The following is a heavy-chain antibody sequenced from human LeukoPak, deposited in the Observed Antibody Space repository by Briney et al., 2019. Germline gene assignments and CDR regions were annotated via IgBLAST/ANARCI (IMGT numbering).Heavy chain of an antibody. D-gene: IGHD3-3*01. CDR3: ARHPYYDFWSGYYSYYYYYGMDV. CDR1: GGSFSGYY. CDR2: ITHTRRT. Sequence: SETLSLTCAVYGGSFSGYYWNWIRQSPGKGLEWIGEITHTRRTNYNPVLRSRVTISVDTSRNQFSLKLRSMTAADTAVYYCARHPYYDFWSGYYSYYYYYGMDVWGQGTTVTVSS. V-gene: IGHV4-34*01. J-gene: IGHJ6*02.